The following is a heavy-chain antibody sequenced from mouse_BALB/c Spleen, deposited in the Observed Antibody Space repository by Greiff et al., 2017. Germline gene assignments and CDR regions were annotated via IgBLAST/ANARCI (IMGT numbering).Heavy chain of an antibody. CDR3: ARGYYGYDHYAMDY. J-gene: IGHJ4*01. V-gene: IGHV5-4*02. Sequence: EVHLVESGGGLVKPGGSLKLSCAASGFTFSDYYMYWVRQTPEKRLEWVATISDGGSYTYYPDSVKGRFTISRDNAKNNLYLQMSSLKSEDTAMYYCARGYYGYDHYAMDYWGQGTSVTVSS. CDR1: GFTFSDYY. D-gene: IGHD2-2*01. CDR2: ISDGGSYT.